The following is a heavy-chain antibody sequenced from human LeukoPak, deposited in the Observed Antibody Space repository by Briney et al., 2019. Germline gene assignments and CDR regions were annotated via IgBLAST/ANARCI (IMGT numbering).Heavy chain of an antibody. Sequence: GGSLRLSCAASGFTFSSYSMNWVRQAPGKGLEWVSYISSSSSTIYYADSVKGRFTISRDNAKNSLYLQMNSLRAEDTAVYYCASLGIDTTVTTVYNYFDYWGQGTLVTVSS. CDR3: ASLGIDTTVTTVYNYFDY. V-gene: IGHV3-48*04. D-gene: IGHD4-17*01. CDR1: GFTFSSYS. CDR2: ISSSSSTI. J-gene: IGHJ4*02.